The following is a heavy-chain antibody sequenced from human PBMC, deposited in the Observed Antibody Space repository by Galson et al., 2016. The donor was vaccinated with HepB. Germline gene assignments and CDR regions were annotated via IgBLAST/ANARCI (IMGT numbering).Heavy chain of an antibody. CDR2: IKSKSYGGTT. D-gene: IGHD1-26*01. J-gene: IGHJ4*02. CDR3: TTINPDILGSTRALDS. V-gene: IGHV3-15*07. Sequence: SLRLSCAASGITFSDAWMNWVRQAPGKGLEWVGRIKSKSYGGTTDYAAPLQGRFTISRDDSKSTLYLQMNSLKIEDTGVFYCTTINPDILGSTRALDSWGRGALVTVSS. CDR1: GITFSDAW.